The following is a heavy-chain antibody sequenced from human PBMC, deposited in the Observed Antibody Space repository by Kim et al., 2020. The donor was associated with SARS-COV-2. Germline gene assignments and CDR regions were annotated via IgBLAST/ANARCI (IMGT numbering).Heavy chain of an antibody. Sequence: SETLSLTCAVYGGSFSGYYWSWIRQPPGKGLEWIGEINHSGSTNYNPSLKSRVTISVDTSKNQFSLKLSSVIAADTAVYYCAHHSGYDYQMVDYWGQGTLVTVSS. J-gene: IGHJ4*02. CDR3: AHHSGYDYQMVDY. CDR1: GGSFSGYY. V-gene: IGHV4-34*01. D-gene: IGHD5-12*01. CDR2: INHSGST.